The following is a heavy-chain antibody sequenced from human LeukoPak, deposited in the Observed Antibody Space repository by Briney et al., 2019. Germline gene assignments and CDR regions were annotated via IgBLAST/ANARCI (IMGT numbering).Heavy chain of an antibody. Sequence: PSETLSLTCAVYGGSFSGYYWSWIRQPPGKGLEGSGYIYYSGSTNYNPSLKSRVTISVDTSKNQFSLKLSSVTAADTAVYYCARDGRIHKYSYGFDYWGQGTLVTVSS. D-gene: IGHD5-18*01. CDR3: ARDGRIHKYSYGFDY. CDR1: GGSFSGYY. CDR2: IYYSGST. V-gene: IGHV4-59*01. J-gene: IGHJ4*02.